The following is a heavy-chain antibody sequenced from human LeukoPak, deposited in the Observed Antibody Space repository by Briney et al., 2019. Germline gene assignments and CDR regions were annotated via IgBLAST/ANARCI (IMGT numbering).Heavy chain of an antibody. CDR1: GFTFSSYS. CDR2: ISSSSSYI. D-gene: IGHD1-26*01. V-gene: IGHV3-21*01. CDR3: ARESGSYHFFDY. J-gene: IGHJ4*02. Sequence: KPGGSLRLSCAASGFTFSSYSMNWVRQAPGKGLEWVSSISSSSSYIYYADSVKGRFTISRDNAKNSLYLQMNSLRAEDTAVYYCARESGSYHFFDYWGQGTLVTVSS.